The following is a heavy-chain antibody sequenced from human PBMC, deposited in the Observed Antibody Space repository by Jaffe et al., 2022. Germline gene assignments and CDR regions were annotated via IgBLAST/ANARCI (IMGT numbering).Heavy chain of an antibody. D-gene: IGHD6-13*01. J-gene: IGHJ6*03. CDR2: ISWNSGSI. Sequence: EVQLVESGGGLVQPGRSLRLSCAASGFTFDDYAMHWVRQAPGKGLEWVSGISWNSGSIGYADSVKGRFTISRDNAKNSLYLQMNSLRAEDTALYYCAKDIDGYSLQADYMDVWGKGTTVTVSS. CDR3: AKDIDGYSLQADYMDV. CDR1: GFTFDDYA. V-gene: IGHV3-9*01.